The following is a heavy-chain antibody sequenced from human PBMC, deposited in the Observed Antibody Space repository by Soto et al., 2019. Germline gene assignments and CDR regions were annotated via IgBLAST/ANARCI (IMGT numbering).Heavy chain of an antibody. V-gene: IGHV6-1*01. D-gene: IGHD5-12*01. CDR3: ASHRGGGYSGYEHPGYCMDV. Sequence: PSQTLSLTCAISGDSVSSNSAACNWIRQSPSRGLEWLGRTYHRSKWYNDYAVSVKGRITIKPDTSKNQFSLQLNSVTPEDTAVYYCASHRGGGYSGYEHPGYCMDVWGQGTTVTVSS. CDR1: GDSVSSNSAA. CDR2: TYHRSKWYN. J-gene: IGHJ6*03.